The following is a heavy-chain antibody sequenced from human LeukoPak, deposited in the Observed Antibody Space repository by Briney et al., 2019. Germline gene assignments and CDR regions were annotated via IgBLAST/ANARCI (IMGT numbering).Heavy chain of an antibody. V-gene: IGHV4-4*09. J-gene: IGHJ4*02. Sequence: SETLSLTCTVSGGSICSYYWSWIRQPPGKGLEWIGYIYTSGSTNYNPSLKSRVTISVDTSKNQFSLKLSSVTAADTAVYYCARDYSNYGFDYWGQGTLVTVSS. D-gene: IGHD4-11*01. CDR2: IYTSGST. CDR1: GGSICSYY. CDR3: ARDYSNYGFDY.